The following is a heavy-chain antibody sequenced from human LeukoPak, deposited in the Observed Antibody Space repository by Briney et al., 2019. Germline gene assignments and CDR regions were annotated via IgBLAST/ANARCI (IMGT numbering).Heavy chain of an antibody. CDR2: ISYDGSNK. Sequence: PGRSLRLSCAASGFTFSSYGMHWVRQAPGKGLEWVAVISYDGSNKYYADSVKGRFTISRDNSKNTLYLQMNSLRAEYTAGYYFARTRGFYYYIDVWGKGTTVTISS. CDR1: GFTFSSYG. V-gene: IGHV3-30*03. D-gene: IGHD3-10*01. J-gene: IGHJ6*03. CDR3: ARTRGFYYYIDV.